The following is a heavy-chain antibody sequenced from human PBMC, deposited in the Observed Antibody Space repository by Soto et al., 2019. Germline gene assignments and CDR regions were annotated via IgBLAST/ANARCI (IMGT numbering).Heavy chain of an antibody. Sequence: PGGSLRLSCAASGFTFSSYWMSWVRQAPGKGLEWVANIKQDGSGKYYVDSVKGRFTISRDNAKNSLYLQMNSLRAEDTAVYYCARAQLTYYDFWSGYLDYYYYGMDVWGQGTTVTVSS. J-gene: IGHJ6*02. CDR3: ARAQLTYYDFWSGYLDYYYYGMDV. V-gene: IGHV3-7*03. D-gene: IGHD3-3*01. CDR1: GFTFSSYW. CDR2: IKQDGSGK.